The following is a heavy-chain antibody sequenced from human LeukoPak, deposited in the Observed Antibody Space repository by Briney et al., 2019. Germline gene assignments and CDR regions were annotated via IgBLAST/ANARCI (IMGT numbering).Heavy chain of an antibody. CDR1: EGTFNNYV. CDR3: ARDVFLGAVAGRRADY. CDR2: FIPIFGTA. Sequence: ASVKVSCKTPEGTFNNYVITWVRQAPGQGLEWMGVFIPIFGTANYAQKFQGRVTITADKSTSTAFLELSSLTSDDTAIYYCARDVFLGAVAGRRADYWGQGTLVTVSS. J-gene: IGHJ4*02. D-gene: IGHD6-19*01. V-gene: IGHV1-69*06.